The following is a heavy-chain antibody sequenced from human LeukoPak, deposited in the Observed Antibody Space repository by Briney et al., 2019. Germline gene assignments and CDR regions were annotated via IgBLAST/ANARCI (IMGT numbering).Heavy chain of an antibody. D-gene: IGHD2-21*02. CDR2: INPSDGGT. V-gene: IGHV1-46*01. J-gene: IGHJ6*02. CDR1: GYILTNYY. Sequence: EASVKVSCKASGYILTNYYMHWVRQAPGQGLEWMGIINPSDGGTSYAQNFQDRVTMTRDTSTSTVYMELSSLRSDDTAVYYCARGWNCGGDCYFYYYVMDAWGQGTTVTVSS. CDR3: ARGWNCGGDCYFYYYVMDA.